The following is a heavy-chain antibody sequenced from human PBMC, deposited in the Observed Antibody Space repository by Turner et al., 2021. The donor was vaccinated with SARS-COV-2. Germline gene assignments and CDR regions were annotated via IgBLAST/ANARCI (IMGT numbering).Heavy chain of an antibody. D-gene: IGHD2-15*01. CDR1: GFTFSRYG. CDR3: AKRGGVYCSGGNCYSGRLDY. J-gene: IGHJ4*02. Sequence: QVQLVASGGGVVQPGRSLILSCAASGFTFSRYGMHWVRQAPGKGLEWVAVISYDGSNKYYADSVKGRFTISRDNSKNTLYLQMNSLRAEETAVYYCAKRGGVYCSGGNCYSGRLDYWGQGTLVTVSS. V-gene: IGHV3-30*18. CDR2: ISYDGSNK.